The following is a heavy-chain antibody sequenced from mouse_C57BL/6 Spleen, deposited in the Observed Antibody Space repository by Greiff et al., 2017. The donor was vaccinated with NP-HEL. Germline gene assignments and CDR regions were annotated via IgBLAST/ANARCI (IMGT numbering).Heavy chain of an antibody. CDR2: IHPSDSDT. CDR3: ASYYGYDWFAY. J-gene: IGHJ3*01. V-gene: IGHV1-74*01. D-gene: IGHD2-9*01. CDR1: GYTFTSYW. Sequence: QVQLQQSGAELVKPGASVKVSCKASGYTFTSYWMHWVKQRPGQGLEWIGRIHPSDSDTNYNQKFKGKATLTVDKSSSTAYMQLSSLTSEDSAVYYCASYYGYDWFAYWGQGTLVTVSA.